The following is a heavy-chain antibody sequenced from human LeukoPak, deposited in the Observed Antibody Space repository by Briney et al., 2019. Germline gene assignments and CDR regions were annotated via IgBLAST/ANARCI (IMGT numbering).Heavy chain of an antibody. CDR2: ISGSGGNT. CDR3: AKDRSCTNAICHGDCDY. J-gene: IGHJ4*02. CDR1: GFTFSSYA. Sequence: GGSLRLSCAASGFTFSSYAVSWGRPAPGGGLERVSRISGSGGNTHSADSVKGRFTLSRNNSKNTPYLQMNRLRAEDTALYYCAKDRSCTNAICHGDCDYWGQGTLVTVSS. V-gene: IGHV3-23*01. D-gene: IGHD2-8*01.